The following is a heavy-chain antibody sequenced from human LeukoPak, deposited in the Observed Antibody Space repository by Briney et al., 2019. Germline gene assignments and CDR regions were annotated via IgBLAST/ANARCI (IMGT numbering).Heavy chain of an antibody. Sequence: PGRSLRLSCAASGFTFSSYAMHWVRQAPGKGLEWVAVISYDGSNKYYADSVKGRFTISRDNSKNTLYLQMNSLRAEDTAVYYCAREWLSPGPFDYWGQGTLVTVSS. V-gene: IGHV3-30-3*01. CDR1: GFTFSSYA. CDR3: AREWLSPGPFDY. D-gene: IGHD3-22*01. J-gene: IGHJ4*02. CDR2: ISYDGSNK.